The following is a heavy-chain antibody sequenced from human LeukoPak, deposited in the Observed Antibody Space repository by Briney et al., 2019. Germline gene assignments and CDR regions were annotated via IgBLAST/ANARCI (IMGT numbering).Heavy chain of an antibody. D-gene: IGHD6-19*01. J-gene: IGHJ6*02. CDR2: ISPYNGNT. CDR3: ARGPHSSGWNYYYDGMDV. Sequence: ASVKVSCKASGYTFTSYGISWVRQAPGQGLEWMGWISPYNGNTNYAQKLQGRVTMTTDTSTSTAYMELRSLRSDDTAVYYCARGPHSSGWNYYYDGMDVWGQGTTVTVSS. CDR1: GYTFTSYG. V-gene: IGHV1-18*01.